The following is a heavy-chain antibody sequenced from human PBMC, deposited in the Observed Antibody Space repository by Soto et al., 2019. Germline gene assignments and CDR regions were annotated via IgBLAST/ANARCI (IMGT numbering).Heavy chain of an antibody. CDR3: ARGYSGYVDH. Sequence: SQTLSLTCVISGDTVSSNSAAWHWIRQSPSRGLEWLGRTYYRSKWYNDYAISVKSRLTINPDTSKNQFSLDLNSVTPEDTAVYYCARGYSGYVDHWGQGTLVTVSS. D-gene: IGHD5-12*01. CDR2: TYYRSKWYN. J-gene: IGHJ4*02. V-gene: IGHV6-1*01. CDR1: GDTVSSNSAA.